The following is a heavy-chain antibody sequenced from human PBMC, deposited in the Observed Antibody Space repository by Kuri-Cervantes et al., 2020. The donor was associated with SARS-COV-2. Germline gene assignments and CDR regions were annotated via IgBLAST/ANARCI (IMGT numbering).Heavy chain of an antibody. J-gene: IGHJ5*02. CDR1: GFTFSSYG. CDR2: ISSSSSTI. D-gene: IGHD3-3*01. Sequence: GESLKISCAASGFTFSSYGMHWVRQAPGKGLEWVSYISSSSSTIYYADSVKGRFTISRDNAKNSLYLQMNSLRAEDTAVYYCAREVTIFGAVSRGFDPWGQGTLVPSPQ. CDR3: AREVTIFGAVSRGFDP. V-gene: IGHV3-48*01.